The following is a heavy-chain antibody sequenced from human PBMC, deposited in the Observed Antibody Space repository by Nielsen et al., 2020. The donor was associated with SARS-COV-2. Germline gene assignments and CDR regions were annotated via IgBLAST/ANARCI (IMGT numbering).Heavy chain of an antibody. V-gene: IGHV4-31*03. J-gene: IGHJ4*02. CDR3: ARRGYQTHYFDY. CDR2: IYYSGST. Sequence: SETLSLTCTVSGGSISSGGYYWSWIRQHPGKGLEWIGYIYYSGSTYYNPSLKSRVTISVDTSKNQFSLKLSSVTAADTAVYYCARRGYQTHYFDYWGQGTLVTVS. CDR1: GGSISSGGYY. D-gene: IGHD3-3*01.